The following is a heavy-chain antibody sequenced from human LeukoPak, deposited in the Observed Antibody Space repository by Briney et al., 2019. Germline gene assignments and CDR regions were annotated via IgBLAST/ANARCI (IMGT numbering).Heavy chain of an antibody. V-gene: IGHV4-4*07. J-gene: IGHJ3*02. CDR2: IYTSGST. CDR1: GGSISSYY. Sequence: SETLSLTRTVSGGSISSYYWSWIRQPAGKGLEWIGRIYTSGSTNYNPSLKSRVTMSVDTSKNQFSLKLSSVTAADTAVYYCARGAAAGTSDAFDIWGQGTMVTVSS. D-gene: IGHD6-13*01. CDR3: ARGAAAGTSDAFDI.